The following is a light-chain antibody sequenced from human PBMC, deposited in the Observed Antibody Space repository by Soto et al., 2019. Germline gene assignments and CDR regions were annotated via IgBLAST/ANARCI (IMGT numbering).Light chain of an antibody. V-gene: IGLV1-44*01. CDR3: AAWDDSLNGHVV. CDR1: ISNIGSNT. Sequence: QSVLTQPPSTSGTPGQRVTISCSGSISNIGSNTVSWYQQLPGTAPRLLIYKNDQRPSGVPDRFSGSKSGTSASLAISGLKSEDEADYYCAAWDDSLNGHVVFGGGTKVTVL. J-gene: IGLJ2*01. CDR2: KND.